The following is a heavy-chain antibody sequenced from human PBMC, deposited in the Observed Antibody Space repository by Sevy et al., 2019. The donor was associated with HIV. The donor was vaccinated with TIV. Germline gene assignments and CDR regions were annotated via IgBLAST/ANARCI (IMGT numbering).Heavy chain of an antibody. J-gene: IGHJ4*02. CDR2: IDPNTGDT. Sequence: ASVKVSCKPSRYPFIDYYIHWVRQAPRQGLEWVGWIDPNTGDTNYAPAFQGRVTMTRDTAVVTGHVELTNLTSGDTGLYYCALGRRQVGRGSDPSLSQFDHWGEGTLVTVSS. D-gene: IGHD3-16*01. CDR3: ALGRRQVGRGSDPSLSQFDH. V-gene: IGHV1-2*02. CDR1: RYPFIDYY.